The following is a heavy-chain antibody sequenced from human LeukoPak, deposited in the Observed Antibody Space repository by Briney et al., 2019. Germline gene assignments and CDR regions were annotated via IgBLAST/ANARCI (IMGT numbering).Heavy chain of an antibody. D-gene: IGHD6-19*01. Sequence: PSETLSLTCAVYGGSFSGYYWSWIRQPPGKGLEWIGGINHSGSTNYNPSLKSRDTISVDTYKNQFSLNLSSVTAADTAVYYCARGPIAVAGITALNYWGQGTLVTVSS. V-gene: IGHV4-34*01. J-gene: IGHJ4*02. CDR1: GGSFSGYY. CDR3: ARGPIAVAGITALNY. CDR2: INHSGST.